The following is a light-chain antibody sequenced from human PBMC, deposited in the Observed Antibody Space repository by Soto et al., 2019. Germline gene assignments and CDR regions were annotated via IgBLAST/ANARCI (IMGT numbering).Light chain of an antibody. J-gene: IGKJ2*01. CDR2: KAA. Sequence: DIQMTQSPSTLSASVGDRVAITCRASDNIVHWVAWYQQKPGKAPKLLIYKAANLADEVPSRFAGSGSGTDFTLTITRLQPDDFATYYCLQYSGSSYTFGQGTRVEIK. V-gene: IGKV1-5*03. CDR3: LQYSGSSYT. CDR1: DNIVHW.